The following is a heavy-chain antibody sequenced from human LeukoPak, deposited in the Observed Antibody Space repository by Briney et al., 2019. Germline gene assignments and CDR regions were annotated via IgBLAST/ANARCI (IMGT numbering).Heavy chain of an antibody. V-gene: IGHV4-4*07. CDR3: ARANYDGSDY. CDR1: GGSIGSYY. D-gene: IGHD3-22*01. CDR2: IYTSGTT. J-gene: IGHJ4*02. Sequence: SETLSLTCTVSGGSIGSYYWSWIRQPAGKGLEWIGRIYTSGTTNYNPSLKSRVTTSVDTSKNQFSLKMRSVTAADTAVYYCARANYDGSDYWGQGTLVTVSS.